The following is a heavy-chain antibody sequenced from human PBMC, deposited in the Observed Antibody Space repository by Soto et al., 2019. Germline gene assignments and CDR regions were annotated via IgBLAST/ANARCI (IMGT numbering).Heavy chain of an antibody. V-gene: IGHV3-23*01. CDR1: GFTFSSYA. D-gene: IGHD4-17*01. CDR3: AKGFGRPYDYGDYYFDY. J-gene: IGHJ4*02. Sequence: EVQLLESGGGLVQPGGSLRLSCAASGFTFSSYAMSWARQAPGKGLEWVSAISGSGGSTYYADSVKGRFTISRDNSKNTLYLQMNSLRAEDTAVYYCAKGFGRPYDYGDYYFDYWGQGTLVTVSS. CDR2: ISGSGGST.